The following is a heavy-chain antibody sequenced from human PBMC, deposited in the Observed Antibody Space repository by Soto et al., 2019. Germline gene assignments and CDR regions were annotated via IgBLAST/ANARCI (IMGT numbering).Heavy chain of an antibody. CDR1: GFTFTSYS. D-gene: IGHD3-16*01. Sequence: EVQLVESGGGLVRPGGSLRLSCAASGFTFTSYSFNWVRQFPGKGLEWVSSISTGSGEYIYHADSVKGRFTTSRHNTKNSVYLQMNSLRAEDTAVYYCAIGYYVLSYIDVWGKGSTVTVSS. V-gene: IGHV3-21*01. CDR3: AIGYYVLSYIDV. CDR2: ISTGSGEYI. J-gene: IGHJ6*03.